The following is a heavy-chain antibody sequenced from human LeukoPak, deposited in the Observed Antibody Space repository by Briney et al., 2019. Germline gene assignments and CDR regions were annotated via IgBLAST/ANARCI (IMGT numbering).Heavy chain of an antibody. V-gene: IGHV3-20*04. J-gene: IGHJ5*01. CDR1: GFTFDDYE. D-gene: IGHD3-22*01. CDR3: ARESESSGWYDF. Sequence: GGSLRLSCAASGFTFDDYEMSWVRQAPGKGLEWVSGINWNGGSTGYADSVKGRFTISRDNSKNSLYLQMSSLRIEDTALYYCARESESSGWYDFWGQGTLATVSS. CDR2: INWNGGST.